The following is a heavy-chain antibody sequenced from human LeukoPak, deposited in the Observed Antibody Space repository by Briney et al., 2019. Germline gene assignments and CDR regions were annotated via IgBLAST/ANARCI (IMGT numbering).Heavy chain of an antibody. CDR1: GYTFTSFA. D-gene: IGHD6-19*01. CDR2: INAGTGNR. CDR3: ASVSDDTGWNFDY. J-gene: IGHJ4*02. Sequence: ASVKVSSRASGYTFTSFAVHWVRQAPGQRLEWMGWINAGTGNRKYSQKFQDRVTITSQTSATTAYMELSSLTSEDTAVYYCASVSDDTGWNFDYWGQGTLVTVSS. V-gene: IGHV1-3*01.